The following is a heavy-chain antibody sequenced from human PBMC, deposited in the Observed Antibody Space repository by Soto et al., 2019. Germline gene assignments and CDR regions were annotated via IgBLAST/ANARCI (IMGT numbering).Heavy chain of an antibody. CDR1: GFTVSSNY. CDR2: IYSGGST. J-gene: IGHJ3*02. CDR3: ASEESGYDFRAFDI. D-gene: IGHD5-12*01. V-gene: IGHV3-66*01. Sequence: EVQLVESGGGLVQPGGSLRLSCAASGFTVSSNYMSWFRQAPGKGLEWVSVIYSGGSTYYADSVKGRFTISRDNSKNTLYLQMNSLRAEDTAVYYCASEESGYDFRAFDIWGQGTMVTVSS.